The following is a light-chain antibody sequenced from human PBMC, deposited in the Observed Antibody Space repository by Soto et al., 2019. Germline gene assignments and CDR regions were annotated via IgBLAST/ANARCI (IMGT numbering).Light chain of an antibody. J-gene: IGLJ3*02. CDR3: SSYTSSSTPNWV. Sequence: QSVLTQPASVSGSPGQSITISCTGTSSDVGGYNYVSWYQQHPGKAPKLMIYEVSNRPSGVSNRFSGSKSGNTASLTISGLQAEDEADYYCSSYTSSSTPNWVFGGGTKLTVL. CDR1: SSDVGGYNY. V-gene: IGLV2-14*01. CDR2: EVS.